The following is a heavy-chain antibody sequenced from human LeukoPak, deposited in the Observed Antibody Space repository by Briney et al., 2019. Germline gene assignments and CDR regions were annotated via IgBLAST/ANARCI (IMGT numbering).Heavy chain of an antibody. CDR1: GXXXXXXG. CDR2: XXXXNGNT. J-gene: IGHJ3*02. V-gene: IGHV1-18*01. Sequence: KXXXKASGXXXXXXGXSWVXXXPXQGXEXXXXXXXXNGNTNYAQKLQGRVTMTTDTSTSTAYMELRSLRSDDTAVYYCARSITMIVVVIMPDAFDIWGQGTMVTVSS. D-gene: IGHD3-22*01. CDR3: ARSITMIVVVIMPDAFDI.